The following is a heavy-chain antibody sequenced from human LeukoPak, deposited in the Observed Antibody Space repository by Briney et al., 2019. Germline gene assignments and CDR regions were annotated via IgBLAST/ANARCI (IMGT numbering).Heavy chain of an antibody. CDR2: IYYSGST. CDR3: ARAVSGRFDY. CDR1: GGSMSPYH. J-gene: IGHJ4*02. V-gene: IGHV4-59*08. Sequence: SETLSLTCTVSGGSMSPYHWGWIRQPPGKGLEWTGYIYYSGSTNYNPSLNCRVTISVDTSKNQFSLRLSSVTAADTAIYYCARAVSGRFDYWGQGTLVTVSS. D-gene: IGHD6-19*01.